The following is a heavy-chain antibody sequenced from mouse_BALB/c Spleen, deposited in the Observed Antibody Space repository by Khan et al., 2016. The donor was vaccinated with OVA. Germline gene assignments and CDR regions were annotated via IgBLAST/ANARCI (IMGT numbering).Heavy chain of an antibody. CDR3: AIIYRSDFDY. Sequence: EVQLQQSGPELVKPGASVKISCKASGYSFTGYFMNWVMQSHGKSLEWIGRINPHIGETFYNPKFKGQATLTVDESSSTAHMELRILSSEDSAVYDCAIIYRSDFDYWGQGTTLTVSS. D-gene: IGHD1-1*01. CDR2: INPHIGET. J-gene: IGHJ2*01. CDR1: GYSFTGYF. V-gene: IGHV1-20*02.